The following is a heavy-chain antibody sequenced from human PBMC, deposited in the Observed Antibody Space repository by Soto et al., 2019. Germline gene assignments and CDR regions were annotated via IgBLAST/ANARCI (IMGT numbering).Heavy chain of an antibody. CDR3: ARDRTGWYGFDY. CDR1: GFSLSTSGVG. Sequence: QITLKESGPTLVKPTQTLTLTCTFSGFSLSTSGVGVGWIRQPPGKALEWLALIYWDDDKRYSPSLKSRLTIXKXXSKIPVVLTMTNMAPVDTATYYCARDRTGWYGFDYWGQGTLVTVSS. V-gene: IGHV2-5*02. CDR2: IYWDDDK. D-gene: IGHD6-19*01. J-gene: IGHJ4*02.